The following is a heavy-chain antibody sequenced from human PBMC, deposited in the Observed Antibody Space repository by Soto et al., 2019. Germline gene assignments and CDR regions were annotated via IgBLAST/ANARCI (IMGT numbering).Heavy chain of an antibody. J-gene: IGHJ4*02. V-gene: IGHV4-30-4*01. CDR1: GGSISSGDYY. Sequence: TSETLSLTCTVSGGSISSGDYYWSWIRQPPGKGLEWIGYIYYSGSTYYNPSLKSRVTISVDTSKNQFSLKLSSVTAADTAVYYCARGGGLGNWGQGTLVTGSS. CDR3: ARGGGLGN. CDR2: IYYSGST. D-gene: IGHD7-27*01.